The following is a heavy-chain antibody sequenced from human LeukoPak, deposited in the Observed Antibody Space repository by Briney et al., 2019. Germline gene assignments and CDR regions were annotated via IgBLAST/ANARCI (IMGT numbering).Heavy chain of an antibody. D-gene: IGHD3-16*02. J-gene: IGHJ2*01. V-gene: IGHV4-34*01. CDR2: INHSGST. CDR3: ARGQDYDYVWGSYRLYFDL. CDR1: GGSFGGYY. Sequence: PSETLSLTCAVYGGSFGGYYWSRIRQPPGKGLEWIGEINHSGSTNYNPSLKSRVTISVDTSKNQFSLKLSSVTAADTAVYYCARGQDYDYVWGSYRLYFDLWGRGTPVTVSS.